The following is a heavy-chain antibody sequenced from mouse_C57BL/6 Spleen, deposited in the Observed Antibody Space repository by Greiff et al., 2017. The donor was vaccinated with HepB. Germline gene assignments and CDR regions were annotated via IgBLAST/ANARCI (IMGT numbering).Heavy chain of an antibody. D-gene: IGHD1-1*01. CDR3: ARWGFTTVPYAMDY. Sequence: EVKLQQSGPELVKPGASVKISCKASGYTFTDYYMNWVKQSHGKSLEWIGDINPNNGGTSYNQKFKGKATLTVDKSSSTAYMERRSLTSEDSAVYYCARWGFTTVPYAMDYWGQGTSVTVSS. CDR1: GYTFTDYY. J-gene: IGHJ4*01. V-gene: IGHV1-26*01. CDR2: INPNNGGT.